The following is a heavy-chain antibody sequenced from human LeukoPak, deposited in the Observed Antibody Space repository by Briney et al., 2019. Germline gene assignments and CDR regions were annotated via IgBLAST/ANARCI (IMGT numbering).Heavy chain of an antibody. CDR3: ARGIDY. CDR2: IKEDGSDQ. J-gene: IGHJ4*02. V-gene: IGHV3-7*04. CDR1: GFTFNTYW. Sequence: GGSLRLSCAASGFTFNTYWMNWVRQAPGEGLEWVATIKEDGSDQSYVDSVKGRFTISRDNAKNSVYLLMNSLRAEDTAVYYCARGIDYWGQGTLVTVSS.